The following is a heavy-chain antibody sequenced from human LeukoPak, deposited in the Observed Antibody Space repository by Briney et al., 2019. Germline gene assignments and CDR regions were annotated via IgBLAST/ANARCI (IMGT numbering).Heavy chain of an antibody. CDR3: ARSAMGGYSKLDAFDI. Sequence: SQTLSLTCTVSGGSISSGGYYWSWIRQHPGKGLEWIGYIYYSGSTYYNPSLKSRVTISVDTSKNQFSLKLSSVTAAVTAVYYCARSAMGGYSKLDAFDIWGQGTMVTVSS. D-gene: IGHD5-12*01. J-gene: IGHJ3*02. CDR1: GGSISSGGYY. CDR2: IYYSGST. V-gene: IGHV4-31*03.